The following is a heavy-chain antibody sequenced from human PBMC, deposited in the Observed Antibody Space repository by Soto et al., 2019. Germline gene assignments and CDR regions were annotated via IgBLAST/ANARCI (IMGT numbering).Heavy chain of an antibody. D-gene: IGHD3-22*01. CDR3: AKYTHYSDRSAYHPPYYYDF. Sequence: ASGFIFSEYSMSWVRQAPGKGLEWVSSISGSSSHMYYADSLKGRFTISRDNAKNSLYLQMSGLRAEDAAVYFCAKYTHYSDRSAYHPPYYYDFWGQGILVTVSS. CDR2: ISGSSSHM. V-gene: IGHV3-21*01. J-gene: IGHJ4*02. CDR1: GFIFSEYS.